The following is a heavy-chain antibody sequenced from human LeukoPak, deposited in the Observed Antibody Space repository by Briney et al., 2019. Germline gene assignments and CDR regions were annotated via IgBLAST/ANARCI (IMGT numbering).Heavy chain of an antibody. CDR1: GFTSSSYW. D-gene: IGHD6-13*01. J-gene: IGHJ6*02. Sequence: GSLRLSCAASGFTSSSYWMSWVRQAPGKGLEWVANIKQGGSEKYYVDSVKGRFTISRDNAKNSLYLQMNSLRAEDTAVYYCAREAGGSSWYGYYYYGMDVWGQGTTVTVSS. CDR3: AREAGGSSWYGYYYYGMDV. CDR2: IKQGGSEK. V-gene: IGHV3-7*01.